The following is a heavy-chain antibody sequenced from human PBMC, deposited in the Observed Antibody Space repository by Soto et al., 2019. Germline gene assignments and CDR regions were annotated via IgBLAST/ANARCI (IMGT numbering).Heavy chain of an antibody. J-gene: IGHJ4*02. D-gene: IGHD5-12*01. V-gene: IGHV3-48*03. CDR3: ARAPTNY. CDR1: GFTFSSYE. CDR2: ISSGSTI. Sequence: QPGGSLRLSCAASGFTFSSYEMNWVRQAPGKGLEWVSYISSGSTIYYADSVKGRFTISRDNAKNSLYLQMNSLRAEDTAVYYCARAPTNYWGQGTLVTVSS.